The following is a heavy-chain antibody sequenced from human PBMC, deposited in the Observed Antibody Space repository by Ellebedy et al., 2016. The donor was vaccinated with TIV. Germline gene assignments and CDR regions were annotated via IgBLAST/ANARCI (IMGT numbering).Heavy chain of an antibody. CDR1: GGSISTSY. Sequence: MPSETLSLTCTVSGGSISTSYWNWIRQPPGKGLEWIACMHSSGSTDYNPSLKSRVTISGDRSKNQFSLKMNSVTAADTGIYYCEKDFAGPAGSWGQGTLVTVSS. CDR3: EKDFAGPAGS. D-gene: IGHD3-3*01. V-gene: IGHV4-59*01. CDR2: MHSSGST. J-gene: IGHJ5*02.